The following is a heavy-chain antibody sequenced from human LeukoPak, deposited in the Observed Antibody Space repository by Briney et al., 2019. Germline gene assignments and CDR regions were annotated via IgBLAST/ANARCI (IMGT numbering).Heavy chain of an antibody. CDR1: GYTLTQLS. V-gene: IGHV1-24*01. Sequence: ASVKVSCKVSGYTLTQLSTHWVRQAPGKGLEWMGGFDPEDGETIYAQKFQGRVTMTEDTSTDTTYMELSSLRSEDTAVYYCATHSGSYFLYWGQGTLVTVSS. CDR3: ATHSGSYFLY. D-gene: IGHD1-26*01. CDR2: FDPEDGET. J-gene: IGHJ4*02.